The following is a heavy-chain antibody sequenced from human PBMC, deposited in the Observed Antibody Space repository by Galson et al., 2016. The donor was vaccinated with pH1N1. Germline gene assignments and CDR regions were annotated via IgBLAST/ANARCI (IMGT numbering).Heavy chain of an antibody. CDR2: IDNDGSGT. CDR3: ARNWWGIDY. D-gene: IGHD2-15*01. Sequence: SLRLPCAASGLPFSDYWMHWVRQAPGKGLVWVARIDNDGSGTSHAASVRGRFAISRDNAANMLYLQMNSLRTDDTAVYYCARNWWGIDYWGQGALVTVSP. V-gene: IGHV3-74*01. CDR1: GLPFSDYW. J-gene: IGHJ4*02.